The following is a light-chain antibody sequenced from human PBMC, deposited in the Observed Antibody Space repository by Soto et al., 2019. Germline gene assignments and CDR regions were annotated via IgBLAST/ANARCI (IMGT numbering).Light chain of an antibody. J-gene: IGKJ4*01. V-gene: IGKV1-39*01. CDR1: QSISSW. CDR3: QQSYTTPLP. Sequence: DIQRNQSPYSRSASVGDKVIITCLASQSISSWLAWYQHAPGRAPKLLIYRASTLQGGVPSRFSGSGSGTDFTLTIGSLQPEDFATYYCQQSYTTPLPFGG. CDR2: RAS.